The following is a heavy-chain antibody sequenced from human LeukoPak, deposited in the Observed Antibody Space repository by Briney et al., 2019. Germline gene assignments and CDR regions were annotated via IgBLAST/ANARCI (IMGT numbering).Heavy chain of an antibody. CDR2: ISAYNGNT. V-gene: IGHV1-18*01. CDR3: ARENRYCSGGSCSYYFDY. CDR1: GYTFTSYG. Sequence: ASVKLSCKASGYTFTSYGISWVRQAPGQGLEWMGWISAYNGNTNYAQKLQGRVTMTTDTSTSTAYMELRSLRSDDTAVYYCARENRYCSGGSCSYYFDYWGQGTLVTVSS. D-gene: IGHD2-15*01. J-gene: IGHJ4*02.